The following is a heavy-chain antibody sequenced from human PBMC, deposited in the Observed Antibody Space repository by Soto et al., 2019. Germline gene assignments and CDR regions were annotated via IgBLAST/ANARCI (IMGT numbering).Heavy chain of an antibody. CDR1: GFTFRSYT. D-gene: IGHD2-15*01. CDR2: IRGFSPYT. CDR3: ARDRGYDAHDYYYNAMDV. J-gene: IGHJ6*02. Sequence: PWGSLRLSCVGSGFTFRSYTINCFRHSPWKWLEWVSGIRGFSPYTFYADSVKGRFTISRDNAKNSLYLQMNSLRAEDTAVYYCARDRGYDAHDYYYNAMDVWGQGTTVTVSS. V-gene: IGHV3-21*01.